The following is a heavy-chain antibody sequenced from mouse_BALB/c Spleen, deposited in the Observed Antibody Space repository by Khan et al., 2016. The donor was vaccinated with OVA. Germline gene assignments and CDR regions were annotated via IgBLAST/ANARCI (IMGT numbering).Heavy chain of an antibody. Sequence: VQLKESGGGLVQPGGSRKLSCAASGFTFSSFGMHWVRQAPEKGLEWVAYISSGSSTIYYADTVKGRFTISRDNPKNTLFLQMTSLRSEDTAMYYCAMGYYGSSYGDAMDYWGQGTSVTVSS. CDR1: GFTFSSFG. CDR2: ISSGSSTI. CDR3: AMGYYGSSYGDAMDY. J-gene: IGHJ4*01. D-gene: IGHD1-1*01. V-gene: IGHV5-17*02.